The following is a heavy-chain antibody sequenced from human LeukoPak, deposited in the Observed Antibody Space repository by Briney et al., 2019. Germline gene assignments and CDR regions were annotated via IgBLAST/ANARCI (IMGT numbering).Heavy chain of an antibody. CDR2: IWSDGSSK. Sequence: PGGSLRLSCAASGSGFTFSSSGMHWVRQAPGKGLEWVALIWSDGSSKYYAGSVKGRFTISRDNSNNTLYLQMNSLRAEDTALYYCASTGRGYYDSIDYWGQGTLVTVSS. CDR1: GSGFTFSSSG. CDR3: ASTGRGYYDSIDY. J-gene: IGHJ4*02. D-gene: IGHD3-22*01. V-gene: IGHV3-33*08.